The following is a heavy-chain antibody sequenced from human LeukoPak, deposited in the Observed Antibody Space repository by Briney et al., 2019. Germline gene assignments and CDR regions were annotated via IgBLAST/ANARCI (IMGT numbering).Heavy chain of an antibody. CDR3: ARAPGPTLLLWQRFDP. D-gene: IGHD3-10*01. J-gene: IGHJ5*02. CDR1: GYTFTSYG. V-gene: IGHV1-18*01. Sequence: ASVKVSCKASGYTFTSYGISWVRQAPGQGLEWMGWISAYNGNTNYAQKLQGRVTMNTDTSTSTAYMELRSLRSDDTAVYYCARAPGPTLLLWQRFDPWGQGTLVTVSS. CDR2: ISAYNGNT.